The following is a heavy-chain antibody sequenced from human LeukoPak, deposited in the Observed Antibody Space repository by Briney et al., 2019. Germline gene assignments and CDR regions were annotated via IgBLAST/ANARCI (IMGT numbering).Heavy chain of an antibody. J-gene: IGHJ4*02. Sequence: SETLSLTCTVSGYSISSGYYWGWIRPPPGKGLEWIGIIYHSGSTYYNPSLKSRVTISVDTSKNQFSLKLSSVTAADTAVYYCARDRGGYSYGFFDYWGQGTLVTVSS. V-gene: IGHV4-38-2*02. CDR2: IYHSGST. D-gene: IGHD5-18*01. CDR3: ARDRGGYSYGFFDY. CDR1: GYSISSGYY.